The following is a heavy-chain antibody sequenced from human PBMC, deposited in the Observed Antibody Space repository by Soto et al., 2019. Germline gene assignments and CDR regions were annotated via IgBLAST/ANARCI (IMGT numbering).Heavy chain of an antibody. Sequence: PGGSLRLSCAASGFTFSSYAMSWVRQAPGKGLEWVSAISGSGGSTYYADSVKGRFTISRDNSKNTLDLQMNSLRVEDTAVYFCAKDGGLYSSSWYTFIYWGQGTLVTVSS. D-gene: IGHD6-13*01. CDR2: ISGSGGST. V-gene: IGHV3-23*01. J-gene: IGHJ4*02. CDR3: AKDGGLYSSSWYTFIY. CDR1: GFTFSSYA.